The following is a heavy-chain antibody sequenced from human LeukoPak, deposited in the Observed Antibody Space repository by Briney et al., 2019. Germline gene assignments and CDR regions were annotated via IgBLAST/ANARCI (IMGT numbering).Heavy chain of an antibody. D-gene: IGHD3-10*02. CDR1: GFTFNYYS. J-gene: IGHJ6*04. Sequence: GGSLRLTCAASGFTFNYYSMNWVRQAPGKGLEWVSYISSSKSSIYYADSVKGRFIISRDNAKNSLYLQMNSLRAEDTAVYYCAELGITMIGGVWGKGTTVTISS. CDR3: AELGITMIGGV. V-gene: IGHV3-48*01. CDR2: ISSSKSSI.